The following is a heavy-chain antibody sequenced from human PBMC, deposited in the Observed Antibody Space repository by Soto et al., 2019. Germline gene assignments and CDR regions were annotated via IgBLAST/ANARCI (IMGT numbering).Heavy chain of an antibody. CDR2: INWKSDI. V-gene: IGHV3-9*01. D-gene: IGHD3-16*01. CDR3: AISQDRGGRTSFIY. Sequence: SLRLSCAVSAFTFDDNAMHWVRQAPEKGLEWVSGINWKSDIGYADSVKGRFTISRDNAENSLYLQMNSLRAEDTALYYCAISQDRGGRTSFIYWYQGPQGTVSS. CDR1: AFTFDDNA. J-gene: IGHJ4*02.